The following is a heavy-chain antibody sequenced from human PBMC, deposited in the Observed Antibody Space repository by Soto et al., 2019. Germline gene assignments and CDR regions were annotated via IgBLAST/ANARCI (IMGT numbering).Heavy chain of an antibody. Sequence: GGSLRLSCAASGFTFSSYSMNWVRQAPGKGLEWVSYISSSSSTIYYADSVKGRFTISRDNAKNSLYLQMNCLRDEDTAVYYCARDGYNPFDYWCQGTLVTVSS. V-gene: IGHV3-48*02. CDR2: ISSSSSTI. CDR3: ARDGYNPFDY. D-gene: IGHD5-12*01. CDR1: GFTFSSYS. J-gene: IGHJ4*02.